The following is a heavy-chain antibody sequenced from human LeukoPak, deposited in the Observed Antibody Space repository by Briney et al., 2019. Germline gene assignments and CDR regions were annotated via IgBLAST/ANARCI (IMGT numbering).Heavy chain of an antibody. J-gene: IGHJ5*02. CDR1: GFTFSSYG. CDR3: ARSNWFDP. Sequence: SGGSLRLSCAASGFTFSSYGMHWVRQAPGKGLEWVSSISSSSSYIYYADSVKGRFTISRDNAKNSLYLQMNSLRAEDTAVYYCARSNWFDPWGQGTLVTVSS. V-gene: IGHV3-21*01. CDR2: ISSSSSYI.